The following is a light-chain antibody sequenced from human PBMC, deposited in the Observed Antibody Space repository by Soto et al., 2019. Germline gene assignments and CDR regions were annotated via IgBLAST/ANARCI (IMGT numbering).Light chain of an antibody. J-gene: IGKJ3*01. Sequence: EIVMTQPPATLSVPPGERATLSCRASQSVSSNLAWYQQKPGQAPRLLIYGASTRATGIPARFSGSGSGTEFTLTISRLQSEDFAVYYCQQYNNWPPGVTFGPGTKVDIK. CDR3: QQYNNWPPGVT. CDR2: GAS. V-gene: IGKV3-15*01. CDR1: QSVSSN.